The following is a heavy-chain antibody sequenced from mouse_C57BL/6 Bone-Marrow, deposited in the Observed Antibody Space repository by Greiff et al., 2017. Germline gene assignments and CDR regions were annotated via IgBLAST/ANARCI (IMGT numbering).Heavy chain of an antibody. D-gene: IGHD1-1*01. CDR2: IHPNSGST. CDR1: GYTFTSYW. Sequence: VQLQQPGAELVKPGASVKLSCKASGYTFTSYWMHWVKQRPGQGLEWIGMIHPNSGSTNYNEKFKSKATLTVDKSSSTAYMQLSSLTSEDSAVYYCARWSDYYGSSRAFAYWGQGTLVTVSA. V-gene: IGHV1-64*01. J-gene: IGHJ3*01. CDR3: ARWSDYYGSSRAFAY.